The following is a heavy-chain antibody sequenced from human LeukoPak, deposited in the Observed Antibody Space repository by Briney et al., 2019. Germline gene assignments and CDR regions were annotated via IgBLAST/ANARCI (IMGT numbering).Heavy chain of an antibody. Sequence: GGSLRLSCAASGFTFTNYDMHWVRQATGKGLEWVSAIGIRGDTYYPGSVKGRFTISRENAKNSSYLQMNSLRAEDTAVYYCARGGIPVSGIDEIDYWGQGTLVTVSS. CDR3: ARGGIPVSGIDEIDY. V-gene: IGHV3-13*01. J-gene: IGHJ4*02. CDR1: GFTFTNYD. CDR2: IGIRGDT. D-gene: IGHD6-19*01.